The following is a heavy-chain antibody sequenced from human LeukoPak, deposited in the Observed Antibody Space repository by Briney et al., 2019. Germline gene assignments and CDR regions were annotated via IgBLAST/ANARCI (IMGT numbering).Heavy chain of an antibody. V-gene: IGHV1-2*02. J-gene: IGHJ4*02. Sequence: ASVKVSCKASGYTFTGYYMHWVRQAPGQGLEWMGWINPNSGGTNYAQKFQGRVTMTRDTSISTAYMELSRLRSDDMAVYYCARGVTIFGVVIITGEYFDYWGQGTLVTVSS. CDR1: GYTFTGYY. CDR3: ARGVTIFGVVIITGEYFDY. CDR2: INPNSGGT. D-gene: IGHD3-3*01.